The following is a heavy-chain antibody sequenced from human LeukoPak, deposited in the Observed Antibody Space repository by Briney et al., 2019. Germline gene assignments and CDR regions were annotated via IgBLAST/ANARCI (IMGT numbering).Heavy chain of an antibody. J-gene: IGHJ5*02. CDR3: AKKYSTGLDP. CDR1: GFTFSSYS. CDR2: ISSSSSTI. D-gene: IGHD1-26*01. V-gene: IGHV3-48*01. Sequence: GGSLRLSCAASGFTFSSYSMNWVRQAPGKGLEWVSYISSSSSTIYYADSVKGRFTISRDNAKNSLYLQMNSLRAEDTAVYYCAKKYSTGLDPWGQGTLVTVSS.